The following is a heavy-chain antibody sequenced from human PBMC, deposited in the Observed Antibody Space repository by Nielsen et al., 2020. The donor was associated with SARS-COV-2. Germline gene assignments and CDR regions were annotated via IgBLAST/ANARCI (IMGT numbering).Heavy chain of an antibody. CDR2: IDPSDSYI. J-gene: IGHJ5*02. Sequence: GESLKISCQGSGYNFASYWISWVRQMPGKGPEWMGRIDPSDSYINYNPSFQGHVTISADKSISTAYLQWSSLKASDTAMYYCARHSNYYGSGTMSGWFDPWGQGTLVTVSS. D-gene: IGHD3-10*01. V-gene: IGHV5-10-1*01. CDR3: ARHSNYYGSGTMSGWFDP. CDR1: GYNFASYW.